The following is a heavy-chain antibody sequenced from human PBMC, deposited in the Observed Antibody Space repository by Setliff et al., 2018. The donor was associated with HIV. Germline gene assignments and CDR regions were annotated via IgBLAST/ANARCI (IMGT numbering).Heavy chain of an antibody. CDR3: ARGSWKDGAPGYFFDY. Sequence: PSATLSLTCTVSGGSVTSYYWSWIRQSPEKGLEWIGYIYHTGITKYNPFLTSRLSTSIDTSKNQFSLSLTSVTAADTAVYYCARGSWKDGAPGYFFDYWGQGTLVTVSS. J-gene: IGHJ4*02. CDR1: GGSVTSYY. D-gene: IGHD1-1*01. V-gene: IGHV4-59*02. CDR2: IYHTGIT.